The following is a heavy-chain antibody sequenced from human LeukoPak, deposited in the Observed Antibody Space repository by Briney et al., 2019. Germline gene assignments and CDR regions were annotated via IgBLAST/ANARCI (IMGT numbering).Heavy chain of an antibody. D-gene: IGHD6-6*01. V-gene: IGHV3-66*01. CDR1: GFTVSSNY. CDR3: ARVSAARRKPNFDY. J-gene: IGHJ4*02. Sequence: GGSLRLSCAASGFTVSSNYMSWVRQAPGKGLEWVSVIYSGGSTYYADSVKGRFTISRDNSKNTLYLQMNSLRAEDTAVYYCARVSAARRKPNFDYWGQGTLATVSS. CDR2: IYSGGST.